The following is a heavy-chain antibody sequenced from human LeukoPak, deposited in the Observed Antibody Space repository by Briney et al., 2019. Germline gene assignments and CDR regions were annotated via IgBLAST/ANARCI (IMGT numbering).Heavy chain of an antibody. CDR2: IKQDSSDK. J-gene: IGHJ4*02. CDR1: GFTFSNYW. Sequence: GGSLRLSCAASGFTFSNYWMIWVRQAPGQGLEWVVDIKQDSSDKFYVDSVKGRFTISRDNAQNSLYLQMNSLRAEDTAVYYCARLMTVAGTYAYYFGYWGQGTLVTVSS. V-gene: IGHV3-7*01. CDR3: ARLMTVAGTYAYYFGY. D-gene: IGHD6-19*01.